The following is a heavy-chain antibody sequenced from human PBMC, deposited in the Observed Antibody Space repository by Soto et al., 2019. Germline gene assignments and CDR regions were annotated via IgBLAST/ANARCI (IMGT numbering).Heavy chain of an antibody. CDR1: GASIRSGGYY. V-gene: IGHV4-31*02. CDR3: ARIEMASIK. CDR2: IYYTGST. Sequence: SETLSLTCSVSGASIRSGGYYWSWLRQSPGKGLEWIGHIYYTGSTFYSPSLKSRLTISLDTSKNQFSLDLRSVTAADTAMYYCARIEMASIKWGRGTLVTVSS. J-gene: IGHJ4*02.